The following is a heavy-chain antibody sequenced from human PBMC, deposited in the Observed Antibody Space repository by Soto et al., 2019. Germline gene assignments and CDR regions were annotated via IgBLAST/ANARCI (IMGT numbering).Heavy chain of an antibody. D-gene: IGHD3-22*01. CDR1: VYTFTSYG. CDR3: ARDESSGPGRFDP. J-gene: IGHJ5*02. V-gene: IGHV1-18*01. Sequence: QVQLVQSGAEVKKPGASVNVSCKASVYTFTSYGFSWVRQAPGQGLEWMGWINAYNTYPDYAQSLQGRVTMTTDRSTSQAYMELRSLRSDDTAVYYCARDESSGPGRFDPWGQGTLVTVSS. CDR2: INAYNTYP.